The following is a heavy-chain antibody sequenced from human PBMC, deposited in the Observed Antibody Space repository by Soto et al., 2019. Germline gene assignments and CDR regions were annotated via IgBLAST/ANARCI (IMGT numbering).Heavy chain of an antibody. CDR1: GYTFTGYY. J-gene: IGHJ6*02. D-gene: IGHD1-26*01. CDR3: ARGVGATEYYYGMDV. CDR2: INPNSGGT. Sequence: QVQLVQSGAEVKKPGASVKVSCKASGYTFTGYYMHWVRQAPGQGLEWMGWINPNSGGTNYAQKFQGWVTRTRDTSISTAYMELSRLRSDDTAVYYCARGVGATEYYYGMDVWGQGTTVTVSS. V-gene: IGHV1-2*04.